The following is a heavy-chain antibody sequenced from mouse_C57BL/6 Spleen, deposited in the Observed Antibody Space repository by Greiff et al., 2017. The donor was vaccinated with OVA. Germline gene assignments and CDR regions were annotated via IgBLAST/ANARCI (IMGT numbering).Heavy chain of an antibody. J-gene: IGHJ1*03. V-gene: IGHV1-66*01. CDR1: GYSFTSYY. D-gene: IGHD2-4*01. CDR2: ISPGSGNT. Sequence: QVQLQQSGPELVKPGASVKISCKASGYSFTSYYIHWVKQRPGQGLEWIGWISPGSGNTKYNEKFKGKATLPADTSSSTAYMQLSSLTSEDSAVYYWARGTMGLRPHWYCDVWGTGTTVTVSS. CDR3: ARGTMGLRPHWYCDV.